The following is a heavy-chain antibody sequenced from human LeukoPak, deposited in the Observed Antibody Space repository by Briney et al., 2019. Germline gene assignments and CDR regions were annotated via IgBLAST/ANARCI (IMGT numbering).Heavy chain of an antibody. CDR1: GYTFTSYG. D-gene: IGHD2-8*01. CDR2: ISAYNGNT. V-gene: IGHV1-18*01. CDR3: ASDRGEAYCTNGVCYAGLGMDV. J-gene: IGHJ6*02. Sequence: ASVTVSCKASGYTFTSYGISWVRQAPGQGLEWMGWISAYNGNTNYAQKLQGRVTMTTDTSTSTAYMELRSLRSDDTAVYYCASDRGEAYCTNGVCYAGLGMDVWGQGTTVTVSS.